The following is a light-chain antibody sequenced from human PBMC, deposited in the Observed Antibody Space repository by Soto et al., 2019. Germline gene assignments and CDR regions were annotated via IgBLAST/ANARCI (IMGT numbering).Light chain of an antibody. V-gene: IGLV2-14*03. Sequence: QSGLTRPASVSGSPGESISSSCRGTSSNGGNFNCVCGSPQLPSKAPKLMIFGVSNRPSGVSDRFSGSKSGNTASLTISGLLCEDVSDYLCSAYAGGYYIFG. CDR3: SAYAGGYYI. J-gene: IGLJ1*01. CDR1: SSNGGNFNC. CDR2: GVS.